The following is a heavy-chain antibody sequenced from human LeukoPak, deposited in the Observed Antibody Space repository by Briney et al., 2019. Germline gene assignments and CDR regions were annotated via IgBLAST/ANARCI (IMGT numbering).Heavy chain of an antibody. CDR3: ARETKDIYSPSWGLYDTYYYIDA. CDR2: ISKNGGA. D-gene: IGHD5/OR15-5a*01. Sequence: SQTLSLTCAVSPGSMDSGPYYWTWIRQPAGKGLEWIGRISKNGGAAYNPSLRSRVTITVDTSSNHVSLKLTSVTAADTAVYYCARETKDIYSPSWGLYDTYYYIDAWGKGTTVTVSS. CDR1: PGSMDSGPYY. V-gene: IGHV4-61*02. J-gene: IGHJ6*03.